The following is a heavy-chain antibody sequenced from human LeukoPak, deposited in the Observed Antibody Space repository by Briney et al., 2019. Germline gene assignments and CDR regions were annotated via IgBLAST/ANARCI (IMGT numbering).Heavy chain of an antibody. D-gene: IGHD4-17*01. CDR2: FDPEDGET. CDR3: ATVGIDDYGDYPKYGMDV. Sequence: ASVKVSCKVSGYTLTELSMHWVRQAPGKGLGWMGGFDPEDGETIYAQKFQGRVTMTEDTSTDTAYMELSSLRSEDTAVYYCATVGIDDYGDYPKYGMDVWGQGTTVTVSS. CDR1: GYTLTELS. V-gene: IGHV1-24*01. J-gene: IGHJ6*02.